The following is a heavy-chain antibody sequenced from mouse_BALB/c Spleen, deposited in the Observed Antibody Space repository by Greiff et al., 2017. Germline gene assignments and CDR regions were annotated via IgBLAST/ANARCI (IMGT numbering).Heavy chain of an antibody. CDR2: INPSNGGT. CDR3: TRGRDDYFDY. CDR1: GYTFTSYY. J-gene: IGHJ2*01. V-gene: IGHV1S81*02. D-gene: IGHD3-3*01. Sequence: QVQLKQSGAELVKPGASVKLSCKASGYTFTSYYMYWVKQRPGQGLEWIGEINPSNGGTNFNEKFKSKATLTVDKSSSTAYMQLSSLTSEDSAVYYCTRGRDDYFDYWGQGTTLTVSS.